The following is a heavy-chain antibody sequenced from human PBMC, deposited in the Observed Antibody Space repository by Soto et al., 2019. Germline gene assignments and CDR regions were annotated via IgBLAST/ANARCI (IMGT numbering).Heavy chain of an antibody. V-gene: IGHV1-3*01. Sequence: QVQLVQSGAELKKPGASVKISCQASGYTFINYAIYWVRQAPGQRLEWMGWINAGDGNTRYSHKFQGRVTITRDISASTTYMELTGLRFVDTAVYYCAREKEPTGPWFGPCGQGTLVTVS. D-gene: IGHD2-8*02. CDR3: AREKEPTGPWFGP. CDR2: INAGDGNT. J-gene: IGHJ5*02. CDR1: GYTFINYA.